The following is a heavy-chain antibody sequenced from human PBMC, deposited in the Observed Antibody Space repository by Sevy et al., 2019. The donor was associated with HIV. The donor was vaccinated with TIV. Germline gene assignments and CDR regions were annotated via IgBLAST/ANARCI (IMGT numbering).Heavy chain of an antibody. Sequence: GGSLRLSCAASGFTFSSYSMNWVRQAPGKGLEWVSYISSSSSTIYYADSVKGRFTISRDNAKNSLYLQMNSLRDEETAVYYCARGAYKYLTGDAFDIWGQGTMVTVSS. J-gene: IGHJ3*02. CDR2: ISSSSSTI. CDR1: GFTFSSYS. V-gene: IGHV3-48*02. CDR3: ARGAYKYLTGDAFDI. D-gene: IGHD3-9*01.